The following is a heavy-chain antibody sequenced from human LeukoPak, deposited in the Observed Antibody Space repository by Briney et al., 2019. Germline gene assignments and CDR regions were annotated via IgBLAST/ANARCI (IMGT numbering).Heavy chain of an antibody. CDR3: ASLRGFGEFLRPGYYYYGMDV. D-gene: IGHD3-10*01. CDR2: IWYDGSNK. Sequence: GGSLRLSCAASGFTFSSYGMHWVRQAPGKGLEWVAVIWYDGSNKYYADSVKGRFTISRDNSKNTLYLQMNSLRAEDTAVYYCASLRGFGEFLRPGYYYYGMDVWGQGTTVTVSS. V-gene: IGHV3-33*01. CDR1: GFTFSSYG. J-gene: IGHJ6*02.